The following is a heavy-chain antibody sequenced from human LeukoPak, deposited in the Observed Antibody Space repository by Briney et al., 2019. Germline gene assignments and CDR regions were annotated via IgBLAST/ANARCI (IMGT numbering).Heavy chain of an antibody. V-gene: IGHV3-74*01. J-gene: IGHJ4*02. Sequence: GGSLRLSCAASGFTFSGAWMHWVRQVPGKGLVWVSIIKSDGSTIYADSVKCRFTISRDNAKSTVYLQMNSLRAEDTAVYYCARDYYYSVDYWGQGTLVTVSS. CDR3: ARDYYYSVDY. D-gene: IGHD3-22*01. CDR2: IKSDGST. CDR1: GFTFSGAW.